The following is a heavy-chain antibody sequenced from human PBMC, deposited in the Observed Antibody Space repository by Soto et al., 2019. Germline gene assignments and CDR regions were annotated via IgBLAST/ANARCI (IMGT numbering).Heavy chain of an antibody. D-gene: IGHD6-19*01. CDR3: VRSGGFLDY. J-gene: IGHJ4*02. CDR1: GFTFSSHW. Sequence: GGSLRLSCAASGFTFSSHWMHWVRQAPGKGLVWVSRISEDGSTTTYADPVKGRFTISRDNAKNTLYLQMNSLRADDTAVYYCVRSGGFLDYWGQGTLVTVSS. CDR2: ISEDGSTT. V-gene: IGHV3-74*01.